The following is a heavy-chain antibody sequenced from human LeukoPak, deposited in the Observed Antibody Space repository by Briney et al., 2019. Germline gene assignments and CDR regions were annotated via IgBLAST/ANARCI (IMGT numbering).Heavy chain of an antibody. CDR3: ARDPPYCSGGSCYGGKNGMDV. J-gene: IGHJ6*02. D-gene: IGHD2-15*01. V-gene: IGHV1-46*01. CDR2: INPSGGST. CDR1: GYTFTSYY. Sequence: GASVKVSCKASGYTFTSYYMHWVRQAPGQGLEWMGIINPSGGSTSYAQKFQGRVTMTRDTSTSTVYMELSSLRSEDTAVYYCARDPPYCSGGSCYGGKNGMDVWGQGTTVTVSS.